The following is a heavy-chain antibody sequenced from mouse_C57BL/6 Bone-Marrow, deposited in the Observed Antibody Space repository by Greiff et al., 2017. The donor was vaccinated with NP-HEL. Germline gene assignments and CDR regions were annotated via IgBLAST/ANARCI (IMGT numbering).Heavy chain of an antibody. J-gene: IGHJ2*01. CDR3: ARGDGNYLDY. CDR1: GYTFTSYW. D-gene: IGHD2-1*01. CDR2: IDPSDSYT. Sequence: VQLQQPGAELVMPGASVKLSCKASGYTFTSYWMHWVKQRPGQGLEWIGEIDPSDSYTNYNQKFKGKSTLTVDKSSSTAYMQLSSLTSEDSAVYYCARGDGNYLDYWGQGTTLTVSS. V-gene: IGHV1-69*01.